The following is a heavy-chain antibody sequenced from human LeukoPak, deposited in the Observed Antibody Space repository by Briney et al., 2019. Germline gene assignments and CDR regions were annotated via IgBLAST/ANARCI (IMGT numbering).Heavy chain of an antibody. CDR1: GGSLSSYY. D-gene: IGHD3-3*01. CDR2: IYTSGST. CDR3: ARDLGVTIFGLSNGMDV. J-gene: IGHJ6*02. V-gene: IGHV4-4*07. Sequence: PSETLSLTCTVSGGSLSSYYWSWIRQPAGKGLEWIGRIYTSGSTNYNPSLKSRVTMSVDTSKNQFSLKLSSVTAADTAVYYCARDLGVTIFGLSNGMDVWGQGTTVTVSS.